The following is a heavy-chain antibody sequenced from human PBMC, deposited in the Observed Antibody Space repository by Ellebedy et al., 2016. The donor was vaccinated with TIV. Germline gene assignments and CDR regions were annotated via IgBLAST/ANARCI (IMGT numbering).Heavy chain of an antibody. CDR3: ARALFPGFGDLRRAFDI. V-gene: IGHV7-4-1*02. CDR2: INTNTGNP. CDR1: GYTFTTYA. J-gene: IGHJ3*02. Sequence: AASVKVSCKASGYTFTTYALNWVRQAPGQGLEWMGWINTNTGNPMYAQGFTGRFVFSLDTSVSTAYLQINSLKAEDTAVYYCARALFPGFGDLRRAFDIWGQGTMVTVSS. D-gene: IGHD3-10*01.